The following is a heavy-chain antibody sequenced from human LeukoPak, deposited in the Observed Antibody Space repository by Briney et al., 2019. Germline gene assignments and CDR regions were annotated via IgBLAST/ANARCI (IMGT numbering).Heavy chain of an antibody. V-gene: IGHV4-34*01. Sequence: SETLSLTCAVYGGSFSGYYWSWIRQPPGEGLEWIGEIKHSGSTNYNPSLKSRVTISVDTSKNQFSLKLSSVTAADTAVYYCARISREDNNSSSSDGLDYWGQGTLVTVSS. CDR1: GGSFSGYY. CDR3: ARISREDNNSSSSDGLDY. CDR2: IKHSGST. D-gene: IGHD6-6*01. J-gene: IGHJ4*02.